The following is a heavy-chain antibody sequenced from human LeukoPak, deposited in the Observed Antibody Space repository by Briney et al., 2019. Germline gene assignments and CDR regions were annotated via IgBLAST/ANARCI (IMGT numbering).Heavy chain of an antibody. D-gene: IGHD3-22*01. CDR1: GFTVSSNY. J-gene: IGHJ4*02. V-gene: IGHV3-66*01. Sequence: GGSLRLSCAASGFTVSSNYMSWVRQAPGKGLEWVSVIYSGGSTYYADSVKGRFTISRDNSKNTLYLQMNSLRAEDTAVYYCARDHYYDSSGYFDYWGQGTLVTVSS. CDR2: IYSGGST. CDR3: ARDHYYDSSGYFDY.